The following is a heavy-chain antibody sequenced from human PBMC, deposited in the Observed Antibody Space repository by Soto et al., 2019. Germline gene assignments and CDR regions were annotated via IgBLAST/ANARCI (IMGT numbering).Heavy chain of an antibody. D-gene: IGHD2-2*01. CDR3: AKPKGVPAARDDYYYYGMDV. CDR1: GFTFSSYA. CDR2: ISGSGGST. Sequence: GGSLRLSCAASGFTFSSYAMSWVRQAPGKGLEWVSAISGSGGSTYYADSVKGRFTISRDNSKNTLYLQMNSLRAEDTAVYYCAKPKGVPAARDDYYYYGMDVWGQGTTVTVSS. J-gene: IGHJ6*02. V-gene: IGHV3-23*01.